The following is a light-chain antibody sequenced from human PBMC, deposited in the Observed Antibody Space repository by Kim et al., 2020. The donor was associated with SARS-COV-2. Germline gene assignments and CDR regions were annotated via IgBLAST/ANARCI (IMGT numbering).Light chain of an antibody. CDR3: QQYYNWPRT. CDR1: QYISSN. J-gene: IGKJ1*01. V-gene: IGKV3D-15*01. CDR2: GAS. Sequence: ERVLTQSPATLSVSPEERVTLSCRASQYISSNLVWYQHKPGQAPRLLIHGASTRATGIPARFSGSGSGTDFTLTISSLQSEDFAVYYCQQYYNWPRTFGQGTKVDIK.